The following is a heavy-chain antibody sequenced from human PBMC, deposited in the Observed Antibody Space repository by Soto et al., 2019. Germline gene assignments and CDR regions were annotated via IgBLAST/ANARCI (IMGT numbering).Heavy chain of an antibody. CDR3: ARQIYDSDTGPNFQYYFDS. CDR1: GYSFAGYW. Sequence: ASLKISCKGSGYSFAGYWITWVLQKPGKGLEWMGRIDPSDSQTYYSPSFRGHVTISVTKSITTVFLQWSSLRASDTAMYYCARQIYDSDTGPNFQYYFDSWGQGTPVTVSS. V-gene: IGHV5-10-1*01. D-gene: IGHD3-22*01. J-gene: IGHJ4*02. CDR2: IDPSDSQT.